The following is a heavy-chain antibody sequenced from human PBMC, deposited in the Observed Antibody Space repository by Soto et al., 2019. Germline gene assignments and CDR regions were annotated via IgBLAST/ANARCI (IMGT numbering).Heavy chain of an antibody. Sequence: GGSLRLSCAASGFTFDDYGMSWARQAPGKGLEWVSGVNWNGGSYTNYADSVKGRFTISRDNVKNSLYLQMNSLRAEDTAVYYCARDHHRYSGYDYVDYWGQGTLVTVSS. CDR3: ARDHHRYSGYDYVDY. CDR1: GFTFDDYG. CDR2: VNWNGGSYT. J-gene: IGHJ4*02. V-gene: IGHV3-20*04. D-gene: IGHD5-12*01.